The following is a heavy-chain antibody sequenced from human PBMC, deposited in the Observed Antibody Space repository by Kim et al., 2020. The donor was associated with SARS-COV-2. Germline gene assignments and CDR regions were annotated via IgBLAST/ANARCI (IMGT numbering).Heavy chain of an antibody. CDR1: GGSISSGGYS. D-gene: IGHD1-7*01. Sequence: SETLSLTCAVSGGSISSGGYSWSWIRQPPGKGLEWIGYIYHSGSTYYNPSLKSRVTISVDRSKNQFSLKLSSVTAADTAVYYCARAENWNYPDYWGQGTLVTVSS. CDR3: ARAENWNYPDY. J-gene: IGHJ4*02. CDR2: IYHSGST. V-gene: IGHV4-30-2*01.